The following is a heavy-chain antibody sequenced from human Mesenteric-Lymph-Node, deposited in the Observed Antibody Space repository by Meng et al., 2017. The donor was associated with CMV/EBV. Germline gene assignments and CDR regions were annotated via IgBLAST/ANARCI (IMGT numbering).Heavy chain of an antibody. CDR3: ASRGFITVAGIVLFPEIEDYYYYGLDV. CDR2: VYESGST. J-gene: IGHJ6*02. Sequence: SETLSLTCSVSGYYFTSDYYWGWIRQSPTQGLEWIGSVYESGSTSYNPSFQGRVTMSVDKSKNHFSLKLSSVTAADTAVYYCASRGFITVAGIVLFPEIEDYYYYGLDVWGQGTTVTVSS. CDR1: GYYFTSDYY. D-gene: IGHD6-19*01. V-gene: IGHV4-38-2*02.